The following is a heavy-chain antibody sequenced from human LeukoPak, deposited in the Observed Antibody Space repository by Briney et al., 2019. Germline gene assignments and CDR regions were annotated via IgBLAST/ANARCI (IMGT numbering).Heavy chain of an antibody. Sequence: PGGSLRLSCATSGFSFSSYAMSWVRQAPGKGLEWVSAISGSGGSTYYADSVKGRFTISRDNSKNTLYLQMNSLRAEDTAVYYCAKDTPMVRGVIIKGYYYGMDVWGQGTTVTVSS. V-gene: IGHV3-23*01. J-gene: IGHJ6*02. CDR1: GFSFSSYA. CDR3: AKDTPMVRGVIIKGYYYGMDV. D-gene: IGHD3-10*01. CDR2: ISGSGGST.